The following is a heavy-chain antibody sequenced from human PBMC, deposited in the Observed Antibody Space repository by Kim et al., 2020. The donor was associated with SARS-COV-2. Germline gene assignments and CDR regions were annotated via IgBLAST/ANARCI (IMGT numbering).Heavy chain of an antibody. D-gene: IGHD3-10*01. CDR3: TITGDYYGSGSDDY. J-gene: IGHJ4*02. Sequence: AAPVKGRFTMSRDDSKTTLHLQMNSLKTEDTAVYYCTITGDYYGSGSDDYWGQGTLVTVSS. V-gene: IGHV3-15*01.